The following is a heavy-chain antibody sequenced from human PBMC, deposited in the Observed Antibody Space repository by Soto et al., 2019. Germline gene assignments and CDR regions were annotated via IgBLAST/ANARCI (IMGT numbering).Heavy chain of an antibody. V-gene: IGHV3-48*01. CDR3: ARDYSSYGSFDY. CDR2: ISSSSSTI. D-gene: IGHD5-18*01. Sequence: GGALRLSCAASGFTFSSDSMNWVRQAPGKGLEWVSYISSSSSTIYYADSVKGRFTISRDNAKNSLYLQMNSLRAEDTAVHYCARDYSSYGSFDYWGQGTLVTVSS. J-gene: IGHJ4*02. CDR1: GFTFSSDS.